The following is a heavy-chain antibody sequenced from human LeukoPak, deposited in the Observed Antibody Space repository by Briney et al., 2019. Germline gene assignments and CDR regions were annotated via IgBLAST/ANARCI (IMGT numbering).Heavy chain of an antibody. J-gene: IGHJ4*02. D-gene: IGHD3-10*01. V-gene: IGHV3-66*01. CDR2: INSGGST. CDR1: GFTVSSNY. Sequence: PGGSLRLSCAASGFTVSSNYMSWVRQAPGKGLEWVSVINSGGSTYYADSVKGRFTISRDNAKNSLYLQMNSLRAEDTAVYYCARDRQRYYGSGSYYASDFWGQGTLVTVSS. CDR3: ARDRQRYYGSGSYYASDF.